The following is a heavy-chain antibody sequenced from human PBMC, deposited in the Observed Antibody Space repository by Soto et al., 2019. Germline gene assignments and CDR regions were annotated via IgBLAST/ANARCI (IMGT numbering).Heavy chain of an antibody. J-gene: IGHJ6*02. CDR2: IIPIFGTA. CDR3: AREGNYDILTGYYSGYYYGMDV. V-gene: IGHV1-69*01. D-gene: IGHD3-9*01. CDR1: GGTFSSYA. Sequence: QVQLVQSGAEVKKPGSSVNVSCKASGGTFSSYAISWVRQAPGQGLEWMGGIIPIFGTANYAQKFQGRVTITADESTSTAYMELSSLRSEDTAVYYCAREGNYDILTGYYSGYYYGMDVWGQGTTVTVSS.